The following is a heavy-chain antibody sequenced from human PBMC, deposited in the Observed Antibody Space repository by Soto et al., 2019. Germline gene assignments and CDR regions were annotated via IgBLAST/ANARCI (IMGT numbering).Heavy chain of an antibody. CDR3: AKDYRSGWYYFDY. J-gene: IGHJ4*02. CDR2: ISYDGSSK. Sequence: GGSLRLSCAASGFTFSSYGMHWVRQAPGKGLEWVAVISYDGSSKYYADSVKGRFTISRDNSKNTLYLQMNSLRAEDTAVYYCAKDYRSGWYYFDYWGQGTRVTVSS. V-gene: IGHV3-30*18. D-gene: IGHD6-19*01. CDR1: GFTFSSYG.